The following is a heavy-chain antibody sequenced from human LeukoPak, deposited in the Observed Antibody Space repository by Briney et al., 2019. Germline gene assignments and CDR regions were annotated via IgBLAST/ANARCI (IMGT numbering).Heavy chain of an antibody. Sequence: GGTLRLSCAASGFTLSSYWMSWVRQAPGRGLEWEANIKQVGSAKYYVDAVKGRFTISRDNAKNTLYLQMGSLRAEDTAVYYCARFSGRNWGQGTLVTVSS. V-gene: IGHV3-7*01. CDR2: IKQVGSAK. J-gene: IGHJ4*02. CDR3: ARFSGRN. CDR1: GFTLSSYW. D-gene: IGHD2-15*01.